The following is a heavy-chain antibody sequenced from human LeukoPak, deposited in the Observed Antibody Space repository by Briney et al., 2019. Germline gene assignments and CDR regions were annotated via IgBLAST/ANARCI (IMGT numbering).Heavy chain of an antibody. D-gene: IGHD6-19*01. V-gene: IGHV4-59*12. CDR1: GGSITSYY. J-gene: IGHJ4*02. CDR3: ARDAYSSGWYGGGYYFDY. Sequence: SETLSLTCTVSGGSITSYYWSWIRQPPGKGLEWIGYIYYSGSTNYNPSLKSRVTTSVDTSKNQFSLKLSSVTAADTAVYYCARDAYSSGWYGGGYYFDYWGQGTLVTVSS. CDR2: IYYSGST.